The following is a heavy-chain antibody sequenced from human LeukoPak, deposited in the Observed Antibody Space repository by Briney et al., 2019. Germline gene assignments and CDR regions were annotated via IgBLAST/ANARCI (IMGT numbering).Heavy chain of an antibody. J-gene: IGHJ6*03. Sequence: SETLSLTCTVSGYSISSGYYWGWIRQPPGKGLEWIGSIYRSGSTYYNPSLKSRVTISVDTSKNQFSLKLSSVTAADTAVYYCAILIGGGPSSQSYYYYMDVWGKGTTVTVSS. CDR2: IYRSGST. CDR1: GYSISSGYY. CDR3: AILIGGGPSSQSYYYYMDV. D-gene: IGHD2-15*01. V-gene: IGHV4-38-2*02.